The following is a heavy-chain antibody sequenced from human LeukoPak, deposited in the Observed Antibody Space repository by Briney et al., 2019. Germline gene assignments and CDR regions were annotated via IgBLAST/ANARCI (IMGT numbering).Heavy chain of an antibody. V-gene: IGHV3-30*18. CDR3: AKVGETYGDYVLNYGMDV. CDR1: GFTFSSYA. Sequence: GGSLRLSCAASGFTFSSYAMHWVRQAPGKGLEWVAAISYDGSNKYYADSVKGRFTISRDNSKNTLYLQMNSLRAEDTAVYYCAKVGETYGDYVLNYGMDVWGQGTTVSVSS. D-gene: IGHD4-17*01. J-gene: IGHJ6*02. CDR2: ISYDGSNK.